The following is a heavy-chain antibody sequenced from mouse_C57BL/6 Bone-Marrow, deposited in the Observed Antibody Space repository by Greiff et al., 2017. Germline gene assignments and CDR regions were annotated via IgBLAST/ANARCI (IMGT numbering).Heavy chain of an antibody. Sequence: QVQLQQSGPELVKPGASVKLSCKASGYTFTSYDINWVKQRPGQGLEWIGWIYPRDGSTKYNEKFKGKATLTVDTSSSTAYMQLSSLTSEDSAVYYCARFYDYDGGYAMDYWGQGTSVTVSS. CDR1: GYTFTSYD. CDR2: IYPRDGST. CDR3: ARFYDYDGGYAMDY. V-gene: IGHV1-85*01. J-gene: IGHJ4*01. D-gene: IGHD2-4*01.